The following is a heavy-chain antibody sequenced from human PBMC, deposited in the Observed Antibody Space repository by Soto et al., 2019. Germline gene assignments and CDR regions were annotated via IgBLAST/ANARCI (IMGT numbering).Heavy chain of an antibody. V-gene: IGHV4-38-2*01. CDR2: IYHSGST. CDR3: ARAWAGEGYCSSTSCSHKYYYYGMDV. CDR1: GYSISSGYY. Sequence: PSETLSLTCAVSGYSISSGYYWGWIRQPPGKGLEWIGSIYHSGSTYYNPSLKSRVTISVDTSKNQFSLKLSSVTAADTAVYYCARAWAGEGYCSSTSCSHKYYYYGMDVWGQGTTVTVSS. J-gene: IGHJ6*02. D-gene: IGHD2-2*01.